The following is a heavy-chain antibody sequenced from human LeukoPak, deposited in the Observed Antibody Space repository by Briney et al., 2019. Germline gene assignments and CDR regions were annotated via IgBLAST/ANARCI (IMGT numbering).Heavy chain of an antibody. CDR1: GGSISSSSYY. Sequence: NPSETLSLTCTVSGGSISSSSYYWGWIRQPPGKGLEWIGSIYYTGSTYYNPSLKSRVTISIDTSKNQFSLTLTSVTATDTAVYYCASHLDHSCFDPWGQGTLVTVSS. CDR3: ASHLDHSCFDP. J-gene: IGHJ5*02. CDR2: IYYTGST. V-gene: IGHV4-39*01.